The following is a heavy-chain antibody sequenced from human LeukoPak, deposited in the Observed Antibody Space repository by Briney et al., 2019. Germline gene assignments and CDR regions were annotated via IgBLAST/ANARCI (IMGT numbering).Heavy chain of an antibody. D-gene: IGHD3-3*01. J-gene: IGHJ2*01. Sequence: SETLSLTCTVSGGSISSYYWSWIRQPPGKGLEWIGYIYYSGSTNYNPSLKSRVIISVDTSKNQFSLSLISVTAADTAVYYCARDGVSALNLYSDLWGRGTLVTVSS. V-gene: IGHV4-59*01. CDR2: IYYSGST. CDR1: GGSISSYY. CDR3: ARDGVSALNLYSDL.